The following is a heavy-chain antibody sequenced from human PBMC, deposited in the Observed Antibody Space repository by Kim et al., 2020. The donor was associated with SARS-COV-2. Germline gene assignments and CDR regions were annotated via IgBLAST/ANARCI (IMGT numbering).Heavy chain of an antibody. V-gene: IGHV3-30*01. J-gene: IGHJ4*02. CDR3: AREPGGGYLDY. Sequence: KYYADSVKDRFTISRDNSKNTPYLQMNSLRAEDTAVYYCAREPGGGYLDYWGQGTLVTVSS. CDR2: K. D-gene: IGHD2-15*01.